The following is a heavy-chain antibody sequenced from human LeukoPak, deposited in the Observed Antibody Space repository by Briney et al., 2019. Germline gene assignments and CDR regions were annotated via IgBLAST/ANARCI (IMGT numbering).Heavy chain of an antibody. CDR1: GYTFTVYY. Sequence: ASVTVSFTASGYTFTVYYMHWVRQAPGQGLEWMGWINPNSGGTNYAQKFQGRVTMTRDTSISTAYMELSRLRSDDTAVYYCALGDSSGYWVYWGQGTLVTVSS. CDR2: INPNSGGT. J-gene: IGHJ4*02. CDR3: ALGDSSGYWVY. D-gene: IGHD3-22*01. V-gene: IGHV1-2*02.